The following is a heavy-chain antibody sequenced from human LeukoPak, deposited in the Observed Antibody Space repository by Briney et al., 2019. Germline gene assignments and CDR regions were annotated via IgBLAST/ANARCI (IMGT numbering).Heavy chain of an antibody. D-gene: IGHD3-22*01. CDR3: ARGGRGSAAVVAPRSFDI. Sequence: GGSLRLSCAASGFIFNNNAIHWVRQAPGKGLEWVSVTYTGGNSYYADSVKGRFIISRDISKNTLYLQMNSLRAEDSALYYCARGGRGSAAVVAPRSFDIWGQGTMVTVSS. CDR1: GFIFNNNA. CDR2: TYTGGNS. V-gene: IGHV3-53*01. J-gene: IGHJ3*02.